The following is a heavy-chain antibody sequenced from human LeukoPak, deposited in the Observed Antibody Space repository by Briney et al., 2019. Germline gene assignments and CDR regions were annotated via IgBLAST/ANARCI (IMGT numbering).Heavy chain of an antibody. CDR2: MKQDGSEE. V-gene: IGHV3-7*03. CDR1: GFTFDNYW. D-gene: IGHD6-19*01. CDR3: ARKGPGGWYFDY. Sequence: PGGSLRLSCASSGFTFDNYWMTWVRQAPGKGLEWVAIMKQDGSEEYYVDSVKGRFTIFRDNAKNSLYLQMNRLRAEDTAVYYCARKGPGGWYFDYWGQGTLVTVSS. J-gene: IGHJ4*02.